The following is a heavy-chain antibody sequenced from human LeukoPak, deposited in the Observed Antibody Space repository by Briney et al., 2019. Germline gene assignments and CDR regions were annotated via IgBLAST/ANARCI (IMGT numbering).Heavy chain of an antibody. J-gene: IGHJ4*02. V-gene: IGHV3-48*04. Sequence: GGSLRLSCAASGIIFSSYSMNWVRQAPGKGLEWVSYISSRSSTIYHADSVKGRFTISRDNAKNSLYLQMNSLRAEDTAVYYCASPEPGYCSGGSCYGFDYWGQGTLVTVSS. CDR3: ASPEPGYCSGGSCYGFDY. CDR1: GIIFSSYS. D-gene: IGHD2-15*01. CDR2: ISSRSSTI.